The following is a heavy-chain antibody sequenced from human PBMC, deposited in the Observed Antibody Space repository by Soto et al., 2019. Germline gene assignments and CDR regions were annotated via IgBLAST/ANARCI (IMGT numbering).Heavy chain of an antibody. CDR3: WRGTAMAGALKYGMDV. CDR1: GYTFTGYY. D-gene: IGHD5-18*01. J-gene: IGHJ6*02. CDR2: INPNSGGT. Sequence: ASVKVSCKASGYTFTGYYMHWVRQAPGQGLEWMGWINPNSGGTNYAQKFQGWVTMTRDTSISTAYMELSRLRSDDTAVYYCWRGTAMAGALKYGMDVWGQGTTVTVSS. V-gene: IGHV1-2*04.